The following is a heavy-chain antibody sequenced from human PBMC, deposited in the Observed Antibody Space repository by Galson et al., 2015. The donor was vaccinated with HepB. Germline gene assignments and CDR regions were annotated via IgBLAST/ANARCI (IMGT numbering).Heavy chain of an antibody. Sequence: LRLSCAASGFTFSSYGMHWVRQAPGKGLEWVAFIRYDGSNKYYADSVKGRFTISRDNSKNTLYLQMNSLRAEDTAVYYCAKDYCSGGSCSDWYFDLWGRGTLVTVSS. J-gene: IGHJ2*01. CDR1: GFTFSSYG. D-gene: IGHD2-15*01. CDR3: AKDYCSGGSCSDWYFDL. CDR2: IRYDGSNK. V-gene: IGHV3-30*02.